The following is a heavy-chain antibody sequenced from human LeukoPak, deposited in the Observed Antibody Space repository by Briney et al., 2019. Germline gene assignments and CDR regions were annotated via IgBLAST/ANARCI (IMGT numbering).Heavy chain of an antibody. CDR2: ISSSSSYI. D-gene: IGHD3-3*01. CDR1: GFTFSSYS. Sequence: PGGSLRVSCAASGFTFSSYSMNWVRQAPGKGLEWVSSISSSSSYIYYADSVKGRFTISRDNAKNSLYLQMNSLRAEDTAVYYCARATIFGTGYFDYWGQGTLVTVSS. CDR3: ARATIFGTGYFDY. J-gene: IGHJ4*02. V-gene: IGHV3-21*01.